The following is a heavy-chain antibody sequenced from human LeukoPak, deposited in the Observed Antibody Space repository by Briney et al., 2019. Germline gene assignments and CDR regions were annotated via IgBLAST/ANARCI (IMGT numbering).Heavy chain of an antibody. CDR2: IKQDGSEK. J-gene: IGHJ3*02. Sequence: PGGSLRLSCAASGFTFRGFLMSWVRQTPGKGLEWVANIKQDGSEKYYADSVKGRFTISRDNTKNSLSLQMNSLRAEDTAVYYCARDAGIGDHAFDIWGQGTMVTVSS. CDR1: GFTFRGFL. V-gene: IGHV3-7*01. D-gene: IGHD3-10*01. CDR3: ARDAGIGDHAFDI.